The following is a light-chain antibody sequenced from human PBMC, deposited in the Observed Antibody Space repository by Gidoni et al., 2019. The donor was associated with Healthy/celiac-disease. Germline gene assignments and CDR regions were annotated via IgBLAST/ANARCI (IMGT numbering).Light chain of an antibody. CDR2: RNN. V-gene: IGLV1-47*01. CDR3: AAWDDSLSGWV. J-gene: IGLJ3*02. Sequence: QPVLTPPPSDSGTPGPRVTIPCSGSSSNIGSNYVYWYQQLPGTAPKLLIYRNNQRPSGVPDRFSGSKSGTSASLAISGLRSEDEADYYCAAWDDSLSGWVFGGGTKLTVL. CDR1: SSNIGSNY.